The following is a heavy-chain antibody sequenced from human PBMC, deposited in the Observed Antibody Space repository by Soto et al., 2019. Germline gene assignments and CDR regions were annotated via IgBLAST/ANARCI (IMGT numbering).Heavy chain of an antibody. D-gene: IGHD5-18*01. CDR1: GYTFTSYY. J-gene: IGHJ5*02. CDR3: ARVYPSDTRYGYVGNNWFDP. Sequence: ASVKVSCKASGYTFTSYYMHWVRQAPGQGLEWMGIINPSGGSTSYAQRFQGRVTMTRDTSTSTVYMELSSLRSEDTAVYYCARVYPSDTRYGYVGNNWFDPWGQGTLVTVSS. CDR2: INPSGGST. V-gene: IGHV1-46*03.